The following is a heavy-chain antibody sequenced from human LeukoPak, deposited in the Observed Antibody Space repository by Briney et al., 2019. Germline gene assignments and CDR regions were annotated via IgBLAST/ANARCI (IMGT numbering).Heavy chain of an antibody. CDR3: ARWDDYIWGSLDY. J-gene: IGHJ4*02. D-gene: IGHD3-16*01. CDR1: GFPFSSYT. V-gene: IGHV3-30-3*01. Sequence: PGGSLRLSCAVSGFPFSSYTMHWVRQAPGKGLEWVAVISYGGSNKYYADSVKGRFTISRDNSKNTLYLEMNSLRAEDTAVYYCARWDDYIWGSLDYWGQGTLVTVSS. CDR2: ISYGGSNK.